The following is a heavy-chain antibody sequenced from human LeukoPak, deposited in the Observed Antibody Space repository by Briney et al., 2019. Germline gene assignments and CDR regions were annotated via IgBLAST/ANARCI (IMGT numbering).Heavy chain of an antibody. J-gene: IGHJ4*02. D-gene: IGHD6-25*01. V-gene: IGHV1-8*03. CDR1: VYTFTIYH. CDR3: ARTTSFTASGYDY. Sequence: ASVKVSCKASVYTFTIYHINWGRQAPGQGGEWMGWINPNTDDRGYAQKFQGRLIITSHTSISTAYMELGSPSSEDTAVYFCARTTSFTASGYDYWGQGTLVTVSS. CDR2: INPNTDDR.